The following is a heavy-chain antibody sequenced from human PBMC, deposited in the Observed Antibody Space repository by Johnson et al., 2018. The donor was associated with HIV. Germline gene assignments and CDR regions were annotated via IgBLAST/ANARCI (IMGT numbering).Heavy chain of an antibody. J-gene: IGHJ3*02. CDR2: IYSGGST. CDR1: GFTVSSNY. Sequence: VQLVESGGGLVQPGGSLRLSCAASGFTVSSNYMSWVRQAPGKGLEWVSVIYSGGSTYYADSVKGRFTISRDNSKNTLYLQMNSLRAEDTAVYYCARGDSSGWDAFEIWGQGTMVTVSS. V-gene: IGHV3-66*02. D-gene: IGHD6-19*01. CDR3: ARGDSSGWDAFEI.